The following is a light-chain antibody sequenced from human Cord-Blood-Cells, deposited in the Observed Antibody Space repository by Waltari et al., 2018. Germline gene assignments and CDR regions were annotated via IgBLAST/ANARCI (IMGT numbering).Light chain of an antibody. J-gene: IGLJ2*01. CDR1: SSNIGSNT. Sequence: QSVLTQPPSASGTPGQRVTISCSGSSSNIGSNTVNCYQQLPGTAPKLLTLSNKQRPSGVPDRFSGSKSGTSASLAISGLQSEDEADYYCAAWEDSLNGVVFCGGTKLTVL. CDR2: SNK. V-gene: IGLV1-44*01. CDR3: AAWEDSLNGVV.